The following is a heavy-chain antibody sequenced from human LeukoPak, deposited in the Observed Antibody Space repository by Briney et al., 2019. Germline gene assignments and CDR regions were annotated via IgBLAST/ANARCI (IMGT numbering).Heavy chain of an antibody. V-gene: IGHV4-30-4*08. J-gene: IGHJ6*03. CDR3: ARRRWHCSSTSCRQYYYYMDV. D-gene: IGHD2-2*01. CDR2: IYYSGST. Sequence: PSETLSLTCTVSGGSISSGDYYWSWIRQPPGKGLEWIGYIYYSGSTYYNPSLKSRVTISVDTSKNQFSLKLSSVTAADTAVYYCARRRWHCSSTSCRQYYYYMDVWGKGTTVTVSS. CDR1: GGSISSGDYY.